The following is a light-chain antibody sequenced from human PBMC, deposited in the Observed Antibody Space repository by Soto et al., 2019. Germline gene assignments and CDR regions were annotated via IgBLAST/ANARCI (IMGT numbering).Light chain of an antibody. V-gene: IGKV1-39*01. CDR3: QQTYSTPIT. CDR2: ASS. J-gene: IGKJ5*01. Sequence: DIQMTQSPSSLSASVGDRVTITCRASQTISNTLNWYQQRPGKPPNLLIYASSTLQSGVPPRFSGGGSRTEFTLTISSLQPEDFATYYCQQTYSTPITFGQGTRLEIK. CDR1: QTISNT.